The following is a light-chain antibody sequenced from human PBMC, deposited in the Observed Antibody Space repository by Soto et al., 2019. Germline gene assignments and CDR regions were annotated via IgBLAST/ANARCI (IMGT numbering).Light chain of an antibody. J-gene: IGLJ1*01. CDR2: EVT. CDR1: STDIGAYNY. CDR3: QSYDISLHNYV. Sequence: QSVLTQPASVSGSPGQSITISCTGTSTDIGAYNYVSWYQQHPGKAPKLLIYEVTNRPSGVSNRFSGSKSGNTASLTISGLQAEDEANYYCQSYDISLHNYVFGTGTKLTVL. V-gene: IGLV2-14*01.